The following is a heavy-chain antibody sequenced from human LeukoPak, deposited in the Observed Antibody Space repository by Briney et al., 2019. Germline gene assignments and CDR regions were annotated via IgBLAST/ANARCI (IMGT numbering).Heavy chain of an antibody. D-gene: IGHD3-22*01. CDR2: IYHSGST. J-gene: IGHJ4*02. V-gene: IGHV4-38-2*01. CDR3: ARHTYYYDSSGYPDY. Sequence: PSETLSLTCAVSGYSISSGYYWGWIRQPPGKGLEWIGSIYHSGSTYYNPSLKSRVTISVDTSKNQFSLKLSSVTAADTAVYYCARHTYYYDSSGYPDYWGQGTLVTVSS. CDR1: GYSISSGYY.